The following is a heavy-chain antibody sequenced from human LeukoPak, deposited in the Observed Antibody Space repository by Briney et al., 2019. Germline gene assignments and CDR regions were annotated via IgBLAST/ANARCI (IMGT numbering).Heavy chain of an antibody. V-gene: IGHV4-34*01. CDR1: GGSFSGYY. Sequence: SETLSLTCAVYGGSFSGYYWSWIRQPPGKGLEWIGEINHSGSTNYNPSLKSRVTISVDTSKNQFSLKLSSVTAADTAVYYCARTQGAVLPDNFQDAFDIWGQGTMVTVSS. CDR2: INHSGST. D-gene: IGHD1-1*01. CDR3: ARTQGAVLPDNFQDAFDI. J-gene: IGHJ3*02.